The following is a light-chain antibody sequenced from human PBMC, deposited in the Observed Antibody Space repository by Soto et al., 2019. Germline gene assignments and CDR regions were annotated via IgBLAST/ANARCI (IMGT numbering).Light chain of an antibody. J-gene: IGLJ2*01. CDR1: SGYNNYA. V-gene: IGLV4-69*01. CDR3: QTWGTGTWV. Sequence: QSVLTQSPSASASLGASVKLTCTLSSGYNNYAIAWHQQQPEKGPRYLMTLNSDGSHSKGDGIPDRFSGSSSGAERYLTISSLQSEDGADYYCQTWGTGTWVFGGGTKLTVL. CDR2: LNSDGSH.